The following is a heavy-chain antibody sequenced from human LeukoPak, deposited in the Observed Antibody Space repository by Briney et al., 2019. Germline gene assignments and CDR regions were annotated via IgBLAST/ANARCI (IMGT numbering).Heavy chain of an antibody. V-gene: IGHV3-7*01. CDR1: GFTFSRYW. CDR2: IKDDGRQK. CDR3: ARDASRGFDT. D-gene: IGHD5-24*01. J-gene: IGHJ4*02. Sequence: GGSLRLSCAPSGFTFSRYWMTWVRQTPGKGLEWVASIKDDGRQKYYVDSVKGRFTVSRDNAKSSAYLQMDSLRVEDTALYYCARDASRGFDTWGQGTLVTVSP.